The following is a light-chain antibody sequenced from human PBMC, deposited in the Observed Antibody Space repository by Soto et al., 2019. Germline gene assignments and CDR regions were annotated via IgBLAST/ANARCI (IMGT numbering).Light chain of an antibody. J-gene: IGKJ5*01. CDR3: QQGKTFPIT. Sequence: DIQMTQFPSSLSSSVRDRVTITCRASQGISTWLAWYQQKPGKAPKLLIYSASTLQSGVPSRFSGSGSGTGFTLSISSLQPEDSATYYCQQGKTFPITFGQGTRLEIK. CDR1: QGISTW. CDR2: SAS. V-gene: IGKV1D-12*01.